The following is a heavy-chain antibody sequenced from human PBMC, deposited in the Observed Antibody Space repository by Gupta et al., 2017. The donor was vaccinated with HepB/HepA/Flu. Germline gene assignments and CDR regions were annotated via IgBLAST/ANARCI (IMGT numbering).Heavy chain of an antibody. CDR1: GFPFSSYG. CDR2: VWYDGSNK. Sequence: QVQLVEFGGGVVQPGRSLRLSCAASGFPFSSYGMHWVRQAPGKGPEWVAIVWYDGSNKYYADSVKGRFTISRDNSKSTLYLQMNSLRAEDTAVYYCARDFSGSYYSSGSPLYYFDYWGQGTLVTVSS. D-gene: IGHD3-10*01. J-gene: IGHJ4*02. V-gene: IGHV3-33*01. CDR3: ARDFSGSYYSSGSPLYYFDY.